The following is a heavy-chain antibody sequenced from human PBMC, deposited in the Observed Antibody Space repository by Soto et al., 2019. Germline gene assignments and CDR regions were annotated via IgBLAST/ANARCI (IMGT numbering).Heavy chain of an antibody. Sequence: QAQLVQSGAEVKKPGASVRVSCKATGYTFSSYAISWVRQAPGQGLEWLGWISPYSDETQYAQKTQGRVFMTIDRSARXAXLHXRSLRSDDTAVYYCARGGYYDSSGARNYHYYGMNVWGQGTTVTVSS. J-gene: IGHJ6*02. D-gene: IGHD3-22*01. CDR2: ISPYSDET. CDR3: ARGGYYDSSGARNYHYYGMNV. V-gene: IGHV1-18*01. CDR1: GYTFSSYA.